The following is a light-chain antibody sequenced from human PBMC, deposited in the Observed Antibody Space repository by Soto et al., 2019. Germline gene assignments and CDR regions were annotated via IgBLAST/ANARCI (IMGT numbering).Light chain of an antibody. CDR2: GNS. CDR3: QSYDSSLNGGV. J-gene: IGLJ3*02. Sequence: QSVLTQPPSVSGAPGQRVTISCTGSSSNIGAGYDVHWYQQLPGTAPKLLIYGNSNRPSGVPDRFSGSKSGTSASLAITGLQAEDEADYYCQSYDSSLNGGVFGGGTTLTVL. V-gene: IGLV1-40*01. CDR1: SSNIGAGYD.